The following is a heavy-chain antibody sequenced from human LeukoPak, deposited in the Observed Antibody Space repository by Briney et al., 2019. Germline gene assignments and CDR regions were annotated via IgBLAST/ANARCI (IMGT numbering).Heavy chain of an antibody. CDR1: GFTFSSYS. J-gene: IGHJ4*02. CDR2: ISSSSSTI. D-gene: IGHD6-13*01. Sequence: GGSLRLSCAASGFTFSSYSMSWVRQAPGKGLEWVSYISSSSSTIYYADSVKGRFTIPRDNAKNSLYLQMKRLRVEDTAVYYCARGSSSWYLNFFYWGQGTLVADSS. V-gene: IGHV3-48*01. CDR3: ARGSSSWYLNFFY.